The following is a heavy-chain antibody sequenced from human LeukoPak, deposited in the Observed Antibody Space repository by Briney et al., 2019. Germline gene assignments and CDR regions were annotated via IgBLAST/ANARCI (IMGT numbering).Heavy chain of an antibody. CDR3: ARGFRYCSGGSCYPLYYFDY. CDR2: IYDSGST. V-gene: IGHV4-39*07. D-gene: IGHD2-15*01. J-gene: IGHJ4*02. Sequence: SETLSLTCTVSGGSIRSSYYYWGWIRQPPGKGLEWIGSIYDSGSTYYNPSLKSRVTISVDTSKNQFSLKLSSVTAADTAVYYCARGFRYCSGGSCYPLYYFDYWGQGTLVTVSS. CDR1: GGSIRSSYYY.